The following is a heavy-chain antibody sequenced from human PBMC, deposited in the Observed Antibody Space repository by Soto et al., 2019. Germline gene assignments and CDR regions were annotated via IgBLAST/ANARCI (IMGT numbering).Heavy chain of an antibody. CDR3: ARGAYCSGGSCYDNWFDP. CDR1: GYTFTGYY. Sequence: QVQLVQSGAEVKKPGASVKVSCKASGYTFTGYYMHWVRQAPGQGLEWMGWINPNSGGTNYAQKFQGRVTMTRETSISTAYMELSRLRSDDTAVYYCARGAYCSGGSCYDNWFDPWGQGTLVTVSS. CDR2: INPNSGGT. V-gene: IGHV1-2*02. J-gene: IGHJ5*02. D-gene: IGHD2-15*01.